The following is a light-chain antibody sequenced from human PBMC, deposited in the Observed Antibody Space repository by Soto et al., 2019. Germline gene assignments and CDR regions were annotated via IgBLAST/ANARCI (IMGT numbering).Light chain of an antibody. CDR3: HHYHNWPMT. Sequence: EIVMTQSPATLXVXXGXXXXXXXXASQSVGNNLAWYQQKPGQAPRLLIYGAYTRATGIPARFSGSGSGTDFTLTISSLQSEDFAVYYCHHYHNWPMTFGQGTRLEI. CDR2: GAY. CDR1: QSVGNN. J-gene: IGKJ5*01. V-gene: IGKV3-15*01.